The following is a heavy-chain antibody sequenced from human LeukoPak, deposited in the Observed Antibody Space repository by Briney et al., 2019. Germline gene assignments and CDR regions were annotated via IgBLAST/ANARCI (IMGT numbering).Heavy chain of an antibody. CDR1: GFTFDDYA. J-gene: IGHJ4*02. V-gene: IGHV3-9*01. CDR2: ISWNSGSI. Sequence: GGSLRLSCAASGFTFDDYAMHWVRQAPGKGLEWVSGISWNSGSIGYADSVKGRFTISRDNAKNSLYLQMNSLRAKDTAVYYCARDTPGGYSYGFLYWGQGTLVTVSS. D-gene: IGHD5-18*01. CDR3: ARDTPGGYSYGFLY.